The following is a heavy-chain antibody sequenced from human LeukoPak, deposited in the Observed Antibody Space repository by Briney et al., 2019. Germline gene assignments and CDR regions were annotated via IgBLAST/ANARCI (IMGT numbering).Heavy chain of an antibody. CDR2: IYHSGST. Sequence: SETLSLTCTVSGYSISSGYYWGWIRQPPGKGLEWIGSIYHSGSTYYNPSLKSRVTISVDTSKNQFSLKLSSVTAADTAVYYCASKRSGYYSGFFDYWGQGTLVTVSS. CDR3: ASKRSGYYSGFFDY. D-gene: IGHD3-22*01. J-gene: IGHJ4*02. V-gene: IGHV4-38-2*02. CDR1: GYSISSGYY.